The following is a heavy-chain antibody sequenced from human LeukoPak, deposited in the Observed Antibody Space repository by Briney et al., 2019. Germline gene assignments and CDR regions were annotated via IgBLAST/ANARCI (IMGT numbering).Heavy chain of an antibody. J-gene: IGHJ4*02. CDR2: ISGRGLST. CDR3: AKDWGSTDLYYFDS. CDR1: GFTFSSYA. V-gene: IGHV3-23*01. Sequence: GGSLRLSCATSGFTFSSYAKSWVRQAPGKGLEWVSAISGRGLSTYYADSVKGRFPISRDNSKNTLYLQMNGLRAEDTAVYYCAKDWGSTDLYYFDSWGQGTLVTVSS. D-gene: IGHD3-16*01.